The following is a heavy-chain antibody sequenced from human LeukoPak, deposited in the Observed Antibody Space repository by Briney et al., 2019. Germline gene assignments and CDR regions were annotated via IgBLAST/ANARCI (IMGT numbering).Heavy chain of an antibody. CDR2: ISSSSSTI. J-gene: IGHJ6*02. D-gene: IGHD6-13*01. CDR3: ARRQQLVHYGMDV. V-gene: IGHV3-48*02. CDR1: GFTFSSYW. Sequence: GGSLRLSCVASGFTFSSYWMSWVRQAPGKGLEWVSYISSSSSTIYYADSVKGRFTISRDNAKNSLYLQMNSLRDEDTAVYYCARRQQLVHYGMDVWGQGTTVTVSS.